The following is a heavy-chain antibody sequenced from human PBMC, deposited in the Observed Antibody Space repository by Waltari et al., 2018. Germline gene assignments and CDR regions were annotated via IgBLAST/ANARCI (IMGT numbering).Heavy chain of an antibody. CDR1: GNPFRRYA. D-gene: IGHD3-22*01. Sequence: QVQLAPPGAEVKQPGSSMNVSCKASGNPFRRYAMSWVRQAPGQGLEWMGGIIPLFGTTNYAQKFQGRATMTADEPTSTAYVELRSLKSEDTAVYFCARSYYYDRRANYPSLGAFDSWGQGTLVTVAS. V-gene: IGHV1-69*12. J-gene: IGHJ4*02. CDR2: IIPLFGTT. CDR3: ARSYYYDRRANYPSLGAFDS.